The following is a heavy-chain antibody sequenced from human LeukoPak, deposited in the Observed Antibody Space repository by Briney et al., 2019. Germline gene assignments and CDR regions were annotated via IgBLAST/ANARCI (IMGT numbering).Heavy chain of an antibody. J-gene: IGHJ4*02. CDR1: GGSFSGYY. CDR2: INHSGST. CDR3: ARGRVAYSAYYFDY. V-gene: IGHV4-34*01. D-gene: IGHD2-15*01. Sequence: SETLSLTCAVYGGSFSGYYWSWIRQPPGKGLEWIAEINHSGSTNYKPSLKSRVTISVDTSTNQFSLRLRSVTAADTAVYYCARGRVAYSAYYFDYWGRGTLVTVSS.